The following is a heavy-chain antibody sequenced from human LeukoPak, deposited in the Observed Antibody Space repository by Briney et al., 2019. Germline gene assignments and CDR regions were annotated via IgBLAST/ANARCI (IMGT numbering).Heavy chain of an antibody. CDR3: ARDDPSMIAALHY. D-gene: IGHD6-6*01. CDR2: IDGTSTNI. Sequence: GGSLRLSCAASGFTFWTYRMNWVRQAPGKGLEWVSSIDGTSTNIYYADSVKGRFTISRDNAKNSVYLQVSSLRAEDTTVYYCARDDPSMIAALHYWGQGTLVTVSS. CDR1: GFTFWTYR. J-gene: IGHJ4*02. V-gene: IGHV3-21*01.